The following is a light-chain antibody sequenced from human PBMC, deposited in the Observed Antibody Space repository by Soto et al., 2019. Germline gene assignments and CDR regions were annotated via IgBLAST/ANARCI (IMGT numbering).Light chain of an antibody. CDR1: QSVSSSY. V-gene: IGKV3-20*01. CDR2: AAP. Sequence: EIVLTQSPGTLSLSPGERATLSCRASQSVSSSYLAWYQQKPGQAPRLLIYAAPSRATGIQDRFSGSGSGTDFTLTISRLEPEDFAVYYCQQYGSSPRYTFGQGTKLEIK. CDR3: QQYGSSPRYT. J-gene: IGKJ2*01.